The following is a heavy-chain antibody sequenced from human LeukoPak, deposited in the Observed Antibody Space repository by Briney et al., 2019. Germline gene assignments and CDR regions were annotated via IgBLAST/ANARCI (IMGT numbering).Heavy chain of an antibody. J-gene: IGHJ6*02. CDR3: ARESSSSWYKTLGYYYYGMDV. V-gene: IGHV4-4*07. CDR1: GGSISSYY. CDR2: IYTSGST. Sequence: SETLSLTCTVSGGSISSYYWSWIRQPAGKGLEWIGRIYTSGSTNYNPSLKSRVTMSVDTSKNQFSLKLSSVTVADTAVYYCARESSSSWYKTLGYYYYGMDVWGQGTTVTVSS. D-gene: IGHD6-13*01.